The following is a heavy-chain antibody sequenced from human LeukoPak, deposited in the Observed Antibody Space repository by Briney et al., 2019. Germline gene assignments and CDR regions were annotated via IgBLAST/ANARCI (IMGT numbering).Heavy chain of an antibody. D-gene: IGHD6-13*01. Sequence: SETLSLTCTVSGGSISSYYWSWIRQPAGKGLEWIGRIYTSGSTNYNPSLKSRVTMSVDTFKNQFSLNLSSMTAADTAVYYCASQAATGNYFDQWGQETLVTVSS. J-gene: IGHJ4*02. CDR1: GGSISSYY. V-gene: IGHV4-4*07. CDR2: IYTSGST. CDR3: ASQAATGNYFDQ.